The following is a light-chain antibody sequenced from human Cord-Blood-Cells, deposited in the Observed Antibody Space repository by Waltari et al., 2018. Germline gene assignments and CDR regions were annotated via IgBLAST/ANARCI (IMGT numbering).Light chain of an antibody. V-gene: IGKV3-20*01. CDR2: GAT. J-gene: IGKJ2*01. CDR3: QQYGSSPHT. CDR1: QSVSSSY. Sequence: VLTQSPGTLSLSPGERATLSCRARQSVSSSYLAWYQQQPGQAPRLIIGGATSSAAGTPGSCSGSGSRTYFITTISLLAHEDFAEYCYQQYGSSPHTFGEGTKLEIK.